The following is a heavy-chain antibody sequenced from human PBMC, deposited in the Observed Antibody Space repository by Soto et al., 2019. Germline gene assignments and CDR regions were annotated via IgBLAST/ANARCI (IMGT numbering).Heavy chain of an antibody. D-gene: IGHD6-6*01. CDR3: ARGTSGLHSSSPLNFDY. CDR2: INPNSGGT. V-gene: IGHV1-2*04. CDR1: GYTFTGYY. Sequence: ASVKVSCKASGYTFTGYYMNWVRQAPGQGLEWMGWINPNSGGTNYAQKFQGWVTMTRDTSISTAYMELSGLRSDDTAVYYCARGTSGLHSSSPLNFDYWGQGTLVTVSS. J-gene: IGHJ4*02.